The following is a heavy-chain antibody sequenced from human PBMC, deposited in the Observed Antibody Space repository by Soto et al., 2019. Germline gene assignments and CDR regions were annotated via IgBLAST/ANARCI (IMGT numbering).Heavy chain of an antibody. CDR1: GGTFSSYA. V-gene: IGHV1-69*12. Sequence: QVQLVQSGAEVKKPGSSVKVSCKASGGTFSSYAISWVRQAPGQGLEWMGGIIPIFGTANYAQTFQGRVRVNADESTSTAYMELSSLRSEDTSVYYGASLGELELQGPPIDYWDQGTLVTVSS. J-gene: IGHJ4*02. CDR3: ASLGELELQGPPIDY. D-gene: IGHD1-7*01. CDR2: IIPIFGTA.